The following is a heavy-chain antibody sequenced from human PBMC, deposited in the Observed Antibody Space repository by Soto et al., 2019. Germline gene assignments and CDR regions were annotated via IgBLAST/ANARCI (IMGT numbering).Heavy chain of an antibody. CDR1: EFTFSSYF. V-gene: IGHV3-23*01. CDR3: ATYGFSRSSDYSFYYGMDV. CDR2: INGRGDDT. J-gene: IGHJ6*02. Sequence: GGSLRLSCAASEFTFSSYFMTWDREAPGKGLEWVSAINGRGDDTYYADSVKGRLTISRDNSMNTLYLQMTSLRAEHTAIYYYATYGFSRSSDYSFYYGMDVWGQGTTVTVSS. D-gene: IGHD6-6*01.